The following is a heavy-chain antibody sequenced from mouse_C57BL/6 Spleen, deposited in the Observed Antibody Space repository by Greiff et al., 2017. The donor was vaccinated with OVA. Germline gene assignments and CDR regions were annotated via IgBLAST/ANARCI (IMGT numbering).Heavy chain of an antibody. D-gene: IGHD2-3*01. J-gene: IGHJ2*01. Sequence: VQRVESGAELVKPGASVKISCKASGYAFSSYWMNWVKQRPGKGLEWIGQIYPGDGDTNYNGKFKGKATLTADKSSSTAYMQLSSLTSEDSAVYFCARSSYDYIDYWGQGTTLTVSS. CDR1: GYAFSSYW. V-gene: IGHV1-80*01. CDR3: ARSSYDYIDY. CDR2: IYPGDGDT.